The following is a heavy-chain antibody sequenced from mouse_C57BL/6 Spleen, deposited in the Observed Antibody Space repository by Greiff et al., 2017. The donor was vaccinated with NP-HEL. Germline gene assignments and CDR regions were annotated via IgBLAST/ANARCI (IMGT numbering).Heavy chain of an antibody. CDR1: GFTFSDYY. Sequence: DVKLVESEGGLVQPGSSMKLSCTASGFTFSDYYMAWVRQVPEKGLEWVANINYDGSSTYYLDSLKSRFIISRDNAKNILYLQMSSLKSEDTATYYCARISNYYGIDYWGQGTTLTVSS. D-gene: IGHD1-1*01. J-gene: IGHJ2*01. CDR3: ARISNYYGIDY. CDR2: INYDGSST. V-gene: IGHV5-16*01.